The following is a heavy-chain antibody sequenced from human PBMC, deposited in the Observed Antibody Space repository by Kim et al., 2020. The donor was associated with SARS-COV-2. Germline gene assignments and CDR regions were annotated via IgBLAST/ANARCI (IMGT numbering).Heavy chain of an antibody. CDR3: AKDIAGYTFGGVIAIDY. D-gene: IGHD3-16*01. V-gene: IGHV3-48*03. J-gene: IGHJ4*02. CDR2: ISSSGTTI. Sequence: GGSLRLSCAASGLTFSSYEMNWVRQAPGKGLEWISKISSSGTTISYADSVRGRFTISRDNAKNSLYLQMNSLRTEDTALYYCAKDIAGYTFGGVIAIDYWGQGTLVTVSS. CDR1: GLTFSSYE.